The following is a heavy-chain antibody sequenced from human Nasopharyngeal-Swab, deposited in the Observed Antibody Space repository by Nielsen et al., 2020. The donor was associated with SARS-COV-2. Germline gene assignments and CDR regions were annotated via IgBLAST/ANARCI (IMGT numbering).Heavy chain of an antibody. CDR2: ISGNGDRT. Sequence: GESLKISCAASGFIFSHFGIHWVRQAPGKGLEYLSSISGNGDRTYYVESVKGRFTISRDDSKNTMYLQMDNLRIEDTAVYFCARVSGGSLKNSFDLWGRGTRVTVSS. V-gene: IGHV3-64*02. J-gene: IGHJ3*01. CDR1: GFIFSHFG. CDR3: ARVSGGSLKNSFDL. D-gene: IGHD3-16*01.